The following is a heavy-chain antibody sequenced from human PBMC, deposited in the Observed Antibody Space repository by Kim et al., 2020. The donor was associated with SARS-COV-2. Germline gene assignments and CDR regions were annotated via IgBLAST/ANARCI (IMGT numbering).Heavy chain of an antibody. V-gene: IGHV4-59*08. D-gene: IGHD3-10*01. J-gene: IGHJ5*02. CDR3: ARHYYGSGSYYNP. Sequence: NPSLKSRVTISGDTSKHQCSLKLSSVTAADTAVYYCARHYYGSGSYYNPWGQGTLVTVSS.